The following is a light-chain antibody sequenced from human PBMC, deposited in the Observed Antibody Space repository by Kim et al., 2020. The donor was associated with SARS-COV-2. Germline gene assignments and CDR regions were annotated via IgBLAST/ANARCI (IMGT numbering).Light chain of an antibody. J-gene: IGLJ2*01. CDR1: SSDVGGYNY. CDR3: SSYTSSSTLVV. V-gene: IGLV2-14*03. CDR2: DVS. Sequence: QSITISCTGTSSDVGGYNYDSWYQQHPGKAPKLMIYDVSNRPSGVSNRFSGSKSGNTASLTISGLQAEDEADYYCSSYTSSSTLVVFGGGTKLTVL.